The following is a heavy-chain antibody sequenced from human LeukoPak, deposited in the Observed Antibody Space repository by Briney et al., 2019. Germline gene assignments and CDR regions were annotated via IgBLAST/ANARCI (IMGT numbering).Heavy chain of an antibody. CDR2: IWSDGSNK. J-gene: IGHJ4*02. CDR3: ARGTVVKAYFDY. V-gene: IGHV3-33*01. CDR1: GFIFSNCG. D-gene: IGHD4-23*01. Sequence: GGSLRLSCAASGFIFSNCGMHWVRQAPGKGLEWVAVIWSDGSNKYYPDSVKGRFTISRDNSKNTLYLQMNSLRAEDTAVYYCARGTVVKAYFDYWGQGTLVTVSS.